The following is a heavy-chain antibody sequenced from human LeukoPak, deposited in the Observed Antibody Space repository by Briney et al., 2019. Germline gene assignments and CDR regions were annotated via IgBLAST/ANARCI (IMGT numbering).Heavy chain of an antibody. J-gene: IGHJ4*02. D-gene: IGHD3-10*01. CDR1: GFTFDDYG. V-gene: IGHV3-20*04. CDR3: ARGVVYYGSGKPFDY. Sequence: GGSLRLSCAASGFTFDDYGMSWVRQAPGKRLEWVSGINWNGGSTGYADSVKGRFTISRDNAKNSLYLQMNSLRAEDTALYYCARGVVYYGSGKPFDYWGQGTLVTVSS. CDR2: INWNGGST.